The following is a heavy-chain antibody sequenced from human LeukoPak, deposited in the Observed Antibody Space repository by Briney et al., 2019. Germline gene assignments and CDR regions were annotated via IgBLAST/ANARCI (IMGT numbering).Heavy chain of an antibody. Sequence: PGGSLRLSCAASGFTFSSYAMSWVRKAPGKGLEWVSAISGSGGSTYYADSVKGRFTISRDNSKNTLYLQMNSLRAEDTAVYYCAKDGLERYFDWLQYYYYGMDVWGQGTTVTVSS. CDR1: GFTFSSYA. V-gene: IGHV3-23*01. CDR3: AKDGLERYFDWLQYYYYGMDV. D-gene: IGHD3-9*01. CDR2: ISGSGGST. J-gene: IGHJ6*02.